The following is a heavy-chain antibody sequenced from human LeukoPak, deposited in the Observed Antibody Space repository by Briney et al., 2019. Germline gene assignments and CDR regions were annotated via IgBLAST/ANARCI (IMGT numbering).Heavy chain of an antibody. J-gene: IGHJ4*02. CDR2: MNPKSGNT. CDR1: GYTFTSYD. V-gene: IGHV1-8*01. Sequence: ASVKVSCKASGYTFTSYDINWVRQATGQGLEWMGWMNPKSGNTGYAQKFQGRVTMTRSTSMSTAYMELSSLRSEDTAVYYCARASYYYDSSGHYFDYWGQGTLVTVSS. CDR3: ARASYYYDSSGHYFDY. D-gene: IGHD3-22*01.